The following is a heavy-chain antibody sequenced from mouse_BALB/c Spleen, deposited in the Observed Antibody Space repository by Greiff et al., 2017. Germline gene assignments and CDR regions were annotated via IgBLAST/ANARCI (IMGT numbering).Heavy chain of an antibody. CDR3: AGHYEDGMDY. CDR1: GFNIKDYN. D-gene: IGHD2-4*01. V-gene: IGHV14-3*02. J-gene: IGHJ4*01. Sequence: VQLQQSGAELAKPGASVKMSCTASGFNIKDYNMHWVKQRPEQGLEWIGRIDPANGNTKYDPKFKGKATLTADTSSNTAYLQLSSLTSEDSAVYFCAGHYEDGMDYWGQGTSVTVSS. CDR2: IDPANGNT.